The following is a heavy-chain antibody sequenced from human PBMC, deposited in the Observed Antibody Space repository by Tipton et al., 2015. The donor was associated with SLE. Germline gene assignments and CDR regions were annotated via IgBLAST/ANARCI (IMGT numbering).Heavy chain of an antibody. J-gene: IGHJ4*02. V-gene: IGHV4-38-2*02. Sequence: TLSLTCTVSGYSISSGYYWGWIRQPPGKGLEWIGSIYHSGSTYYNPSLKSRVTISVDTSKNQFSLKLSSVTAADTAVYYCARALPYSSLDYWGQGTLVTVSS. CDR1: GYSISSGYY. CDR2: IYHSGST. CDR3: ARALPYSSLDY. D-gene: IGHD6-13*01.